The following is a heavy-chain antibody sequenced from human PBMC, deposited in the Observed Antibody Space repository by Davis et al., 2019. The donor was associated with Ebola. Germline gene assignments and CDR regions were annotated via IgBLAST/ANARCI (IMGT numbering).Heavy chain of an antibody. J-gene: IGHJ4*02. V-gene: IGHV4-30-4*01. CDR3: ASREVASGPVDY. CDR1: GGSINSGDYY. D-gene: IGHD2-15*01. CDR2: IYYSGST. Sequence: MPSETLSLTCTVSGGSINSGDYYWSWIRQPPEKGLEWIGYIYYSGSTDYNPSLKSRVTISVDTSRNQFSLRLNSVTAADTAVYYCASREVASGPVDYWGQGTLVSVSS.